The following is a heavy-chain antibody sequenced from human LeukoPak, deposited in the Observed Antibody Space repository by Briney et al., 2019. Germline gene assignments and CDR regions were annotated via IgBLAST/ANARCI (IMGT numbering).Heavy chain of an antibody. J-gene: IGHJ4*02. D-gene: IGHD1-26*01. CDR1: GFTFSSYA. CDR3: ARGRQWELPPF. Sequence: AGGSLRLSCAASGFTFSSYAMHWVRQAPGKGLEWVAVISYDGSNKYYADSVKGRFTISRDNSKNTLYLQMNSLRAEDTAVYYCARGRQWELPPFWGQGTLVTVSS. V-gene: IGHV3-30-3*01. CDR2: ISYDGSNK.